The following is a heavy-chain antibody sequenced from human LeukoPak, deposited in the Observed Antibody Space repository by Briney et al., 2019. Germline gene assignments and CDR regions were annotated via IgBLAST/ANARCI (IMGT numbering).Heavy chain of an antibody. CDR3: ATDRPSSAKVGPRGYYYYYMDV. CDR1: GYTLTELS. J-gene: IGHJ6*03. Sequence: GASVKVSCKVSGYTLTELSMHWVRQAPGKGLEWMGGFDPEDGETIYAQKFQGRVTMTEDTSTDTAYMELSSLRSEDTAVYYCATDRPSSAKVGPRGYYYYYMDVWGKGTTVTVSS. CDR2: FDPEDGET. D-gene: IGHD2-2*01. V-gene: IGHV1-24*01.